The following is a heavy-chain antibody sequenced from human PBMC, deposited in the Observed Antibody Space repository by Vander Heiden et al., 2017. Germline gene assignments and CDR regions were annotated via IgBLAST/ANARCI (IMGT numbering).Heavy chain of an antibody. J-gene: IGHJ2*01. CDR3: ARQRSSGSHYWYFDL. D-gene: IGHD3-10*01. CDR2: IGTTGDT. Sequence: EVGVLEFGWRWVHTGGVLGRYCAASGCSVSIYNIHWVRQATEKGLEWVSAIGTTGDTYYRDSVYGRFAISRENAKNSLYLQMNNLRAGDTAVYYCARQRSSGSHYWYFDLWGRGTLVTVST. CDR1: GCSVSIYN. V-gene: IGHV3-13*01.